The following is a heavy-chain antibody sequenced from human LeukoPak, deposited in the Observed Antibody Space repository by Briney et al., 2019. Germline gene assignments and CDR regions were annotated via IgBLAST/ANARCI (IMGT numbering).Heavy chain of an antibody. Sequence: PSQTLSLTCTVSGGSISSGDYYWSRIRQPPGKGLEWIGYIYYSGSTYYNPSLKSRVTISVDTSKNQFSLKLSSVTAADTAVYYCARHKRYYDILTGYVLYYFDYWGQGTLVTVSS. CDR2: IYYSGST. V-gene: IGHV4-30-4*08. CDR1: GGSISSGDYY. J-gene: IGHJ4*02. CDR3: ARHKRYYDILTGYVLYYFDY. D-gene: IGHD3-9*01.